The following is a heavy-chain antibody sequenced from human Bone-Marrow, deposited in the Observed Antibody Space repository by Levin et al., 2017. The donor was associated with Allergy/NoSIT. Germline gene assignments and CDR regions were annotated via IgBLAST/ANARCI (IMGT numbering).Heavy chain of an antibody. J-gene: IGHJ4*02. CDR2: IYSGGST. CDR1: ELTVSNNH. V-gene: IGHV3-66*04. D-gene: IGHD5-18*01. Sequence: GASVKVSCAASELTVSNNHMTWVRQAPGKGLEWVSLIYSGGSTYYADSVKGRFTISRDNSKNTLYLQMNSLRAEDTAVYYCAGHTAGDYWGQGTLVTVTS. CDR3: AGHTAGDY.